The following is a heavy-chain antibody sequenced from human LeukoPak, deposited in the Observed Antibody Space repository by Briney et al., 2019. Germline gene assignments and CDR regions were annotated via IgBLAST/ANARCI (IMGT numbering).Heavy chain of an antibody. J-gene: IGHJ3*02. V-gene: IGHV4-4*07. D-gene: IGHD3-3*01. CDR1: GGSLSSYY. CDR3: ARDLPYYDFWSGYQLDAFDI. CDR2: IYTSGST. Sequence: SETLSLTCTVSGGSLSSYYWSWIRQPAGKGLEWIGRIYTSGSTDYNPSLKSRVTMSVDTSKNQVSLKLSSVTAADTAVYYCARDLPYYDFWSGYQLDAFDIWGQGTMVTVSS.